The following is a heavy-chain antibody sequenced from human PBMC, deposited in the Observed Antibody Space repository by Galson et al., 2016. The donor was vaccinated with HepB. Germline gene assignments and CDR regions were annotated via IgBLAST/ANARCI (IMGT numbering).Heavy chain of an antibody. V-gene: IGHV4-59*01. CDR3: ARENPPGASTGLFGS. Sequence: TLSLTCSVSGGSISGYYWSWIRQPPGKGLEWIGYVYSSGGAKYNPSLKSRVTISVDTSNNQFSLKLTSVTTADTAIYYFARENPPGASTGLFGSWSQGTLVTVSS. J-gene: IGHJ4*02. CDR1: GGSISGYY. CDR2: VYSSGGA. D-gene: IGHD1-26*01.